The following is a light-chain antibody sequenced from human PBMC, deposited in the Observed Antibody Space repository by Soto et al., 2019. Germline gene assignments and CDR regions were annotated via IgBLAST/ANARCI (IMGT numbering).Light chain of an antibody. CDR2: GAS. V-gene: IGKV3-15*01. CDR3: QQYNNWPPNT. J-gene: IGKJ1*01. Sequence: EIVMTQSPATLSASPGERATLSCRASQSVSSNLAWYQQKPGQAPRLLIYGASTRATGIPARFSGSGSGTEFTLTISSLQSEDFAFYYCQQYNNWPPNTFGQGTKVEIK. CDR1: QSVSSN.